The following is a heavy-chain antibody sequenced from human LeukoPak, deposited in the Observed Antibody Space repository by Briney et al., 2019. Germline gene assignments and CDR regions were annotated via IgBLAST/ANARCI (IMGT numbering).Heavy chain of an antibody. D-gene: IGHD4-23*01. J-gene: IGHJ4*02. CDR2: IIPIFGTA. CDR3: ARDPRGGKPRFDY. V-gene: IGHV1-69*05. CDR1: GGTFSSYA. Sequence: SVKVSCKASGGTFSSYAISWVRQAPGQGLEWMGGIIPIFGTANHAQKFQGRVTITTDESTSTAYMELSSLRSEDTAVYYCARDPRGGKPRFDYWGQGTLVTVSS.